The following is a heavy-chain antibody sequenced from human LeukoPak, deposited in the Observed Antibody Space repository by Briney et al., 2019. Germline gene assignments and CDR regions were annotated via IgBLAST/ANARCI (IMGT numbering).Heavy chain of an antibody. Sequence: ASVTVSCKAAGYTFTSYAMHWVRQAPGQRLEWMGWINAGNGNTKYSQKFQGRVTITRDTSASTAYMELSSLRSEDTAVYYCARVTSAWDSSFDYWGQGTLVTVSS. CDR2: INAGNGNT. J-gene: IGHJ4*02. CDR1: GYTFTSYA. CDR3: ARVTSAWDSSFDY. D-gene: IGHD1-14*01. V-gene: IGHV1-3*01.